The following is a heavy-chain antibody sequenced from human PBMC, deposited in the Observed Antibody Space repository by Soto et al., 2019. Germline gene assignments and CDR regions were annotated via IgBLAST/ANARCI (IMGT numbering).Heavy chain of an antibody. CDR2: IIHIFGTA. D-gene: IGHD2-15*01. V-gene: IGHV1-69*13. CDR3: AARSYGLGGSCYTIYYYGIEG. CDR1: GATFSSYA. J-gene: IGHJ6*02. Sequence: GASVKVSCKASGATFSSYAISWVRQAPGQGLEWMGGIIHIFGTANYAQKFQGRVTITADESTSTAYMELSSLRSEDTAVYHCAARSYGLGGSCYTIYYYGIEGWGQGTTVTVAS.